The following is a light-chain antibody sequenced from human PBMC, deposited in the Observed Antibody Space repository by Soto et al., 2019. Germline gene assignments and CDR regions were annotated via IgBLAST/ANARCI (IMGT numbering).Light chain of an antibody. CDR1: QSVGSSY. CDR3: QQYGSSPPVT. J-gene: IGKJ4*01. V-gene: IGKV3-20*01. CDR2: GAS. Sequence: EIVLTQSPGTLSLSPGERATLSCRASQSVGSSYLAWYQQKPGQAPRLLIYGASSRATGIPDRFSGSGSGTDFTLTISRLEPEDLAVYYCQQYGSSPPVTFGGGTKVEIK.